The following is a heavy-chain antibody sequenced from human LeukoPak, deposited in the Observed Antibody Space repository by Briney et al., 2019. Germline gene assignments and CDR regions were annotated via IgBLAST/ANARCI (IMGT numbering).Heavy chain of an antibody. CDR3: ARVAVAGPTGWFDS. Sequence: GSLRLSCAASGFTFSTYAMSWVRQAPGKGLEWVSTITSSGASTYYADSVKGRFTISRDNSKNTLYLQINRLRAEDTAVYYCARVAVAGPTGWFDSWGQGTLVTVSS. J-gene: IGHJ5*01. D-gene: IGHD6-19*01. V-gene: IGHV3-23*01. CDR1: GFTFSTYA. CDR2: ITSSGAST.